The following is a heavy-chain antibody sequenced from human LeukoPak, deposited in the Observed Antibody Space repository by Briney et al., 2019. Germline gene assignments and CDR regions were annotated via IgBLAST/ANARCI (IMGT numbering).Heavy chain of an antibody. CDR2: ISAYNGNT. CDR3: ARENVETAMAPSYYYYGMDV. J-gene: IGHJ6*02. Sequence: ASVKLSCKAAGYTVTSYGISWVRQAPGQGLGWMGGISAYNGNTNYAQKLQGRVTMTTDTSTSTAYMELRSLRSDDTAVYYCARENVETAMAPSYYYYGMDVWGQGNTVTVSS. V-gene: IGHV1-18*01. D-gene: IGHD5-18*01. CDR1: GYTVTSYG.